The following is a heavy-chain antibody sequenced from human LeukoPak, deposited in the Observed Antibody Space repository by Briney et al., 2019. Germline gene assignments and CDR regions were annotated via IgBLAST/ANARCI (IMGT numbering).Heavy chain of an antibody. Sequence: GKSLRLSCAVSGFTFSSYAMHWVRQAPGKGLEWVAVISYDGSNKYYADSVKGRFTISRDNSKNTLYLQMNSLRAEDTAVYYCAKSTAMVRAVDYWGQGTLVTVSS. CDR1: GFTFSSYA. CDR2: ISYDGSNK. D-gene: IGHD5-18*01. J-gene: IGHJ4*02. CDR3: AKSTAMVRAVDY. V-gene: IGHV3-30-3*02.